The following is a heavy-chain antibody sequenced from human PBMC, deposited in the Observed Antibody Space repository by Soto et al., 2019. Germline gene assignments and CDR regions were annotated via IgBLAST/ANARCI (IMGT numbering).Heavy chain of an antibody. D-gene: IGHD6-13*01. J-gene: IGHJ5*02. CDR3: TRDASRDSSARGWFDP. V-gene: IGHV3-21*02. Sequence: EVQLVESGGGLVKPGGSLRLSFAASGFTFRSFTMNWVRQAPGKGLEWVSTIRSNSAYIYYTDALRGRFTISRDNAKNSLHLQMISLRAEDTAVYYCTRDASRDSSARGWFDPWGRGTLVTVSP. CDR1: GFTFRSFT. CDR2: IRSNSAYI.